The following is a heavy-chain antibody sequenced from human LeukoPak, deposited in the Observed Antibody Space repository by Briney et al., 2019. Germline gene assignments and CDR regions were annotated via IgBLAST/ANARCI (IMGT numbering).Heavy chain of an antibody. Sequence: SETLSLTCTVSGGPITYYYWSWIRQAPGRGLEWIGYIYYRGSGSTKYNPSLKSRVTISGDTSKNQLSLKVTSVTGADTAVYYCARFGVDYDMDVWGQGTTVTVSS. CDR2: IYYRGSGST. CDR3: ARFGVDYDMDV. CDR1: GGPITYYY. V-gene: IGHV4-59*01. D-gene: IGHD3-16*01. J-gene: IGHJ6*02.